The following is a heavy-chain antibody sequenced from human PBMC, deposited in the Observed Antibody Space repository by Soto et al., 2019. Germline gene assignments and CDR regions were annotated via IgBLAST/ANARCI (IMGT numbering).Heavy chain of an antibody. J-gene: IGHJ6*02. V-gene: IGHV6-1*01. CDR3: ARAELLWFGELSYYYGMDV. D-gene: IGHD3-10*01. CDR2: TYYRSKWYN. CDR1: GDSVSSNSAA. Sequence: PSQTLSLTCVISGDSVSSNSAAWNWIRQSPSRGLEWLGRTYYRSKWYNDYAVSVKSRITINPDTSKNQFSLQLNSVTPEDTAVYYCARAELLWFGELSYYYGMDVWGQGXTVTVSS.